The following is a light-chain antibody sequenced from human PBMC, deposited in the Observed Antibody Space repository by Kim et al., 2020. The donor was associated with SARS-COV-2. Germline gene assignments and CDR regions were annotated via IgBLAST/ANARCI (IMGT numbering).Light chain of an antibody. Sequence: PGKTARITCGGNNIGSKSVHWYQQRPGQAPVLVIYYDSDRPSGIPERFSGSNSGNTATLTISRVEAGDEADYYCQVWDSSSDHPVFGGGTQLTVL. J-gene: IGLJ3*02. CDR1: NIGSKS. CDR3: QVWDSSSDHPV. V-gene: IGLV3-21*04. CDR2: YDS.